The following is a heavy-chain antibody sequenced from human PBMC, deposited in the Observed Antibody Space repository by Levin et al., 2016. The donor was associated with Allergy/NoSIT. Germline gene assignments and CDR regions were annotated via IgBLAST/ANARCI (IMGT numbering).Heavy chain of an antibody. CDR2: IRNKANSYTT. D-gene: IGHD6-19*01. CDR3: ARDGGHTSGGWYQPGGY. J-gene: IGHJ4*02. V-gene: IGHV3-72*01. CDR1: GFTFSDHY. Sequence: LKISCAASGFTFSDHYMDWVRQAPGKGLEWVGRIRNKANSYTTEYAASVKGRFTVSRDESKNLLYLQMNSLKTEDTAVYYCARDGGHTSGGWYQPGGYWGQGTQVTVSS.